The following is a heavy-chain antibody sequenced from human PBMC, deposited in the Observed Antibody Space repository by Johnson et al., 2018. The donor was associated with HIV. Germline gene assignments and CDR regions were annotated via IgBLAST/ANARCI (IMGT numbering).Heavy chain of an antibody. CDR3: ARVQMISGFNWHYYESSIDAVDI. CDR2: VTGTGGDT. CDR1: GFTFSSYG. D-gene: IGHD3-22*01. Sequence: VQLVESGGGVVRPGGSLRLSCAASGFTFSSYGMSWVRQAPGKGLEWVSGVTGTGGDTYYAESVKGRFTISRDNSKNTLYLQMNSLRAEDTAVYYCARVQMISGFNWHYYESSIDAVDIWGQGTMVTVSS. J-gene: IGHJ3*02. V-gene: IGHV3-23*04.